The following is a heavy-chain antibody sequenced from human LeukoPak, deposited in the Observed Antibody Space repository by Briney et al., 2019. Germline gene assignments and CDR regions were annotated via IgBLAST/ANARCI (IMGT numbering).Heavy chain of an antibody. J-gene: IGHJ4*02. V-gene: IGHV4-59*01. D-gene: IGHD3-22*01. CDR3: ATGYYEPFEK. Sequence: SETLSLTCTVSGGSISSYYWNWIRQPPGKGPEWIGCISDTGTAKYNPAFKSRVTISVDASKNQFSLKLTSVTAADTAVYFCATGYYEPFEKWGQGTLVSVSS. CDR2: ISDTGTA. CDR1: GGSISSYY.